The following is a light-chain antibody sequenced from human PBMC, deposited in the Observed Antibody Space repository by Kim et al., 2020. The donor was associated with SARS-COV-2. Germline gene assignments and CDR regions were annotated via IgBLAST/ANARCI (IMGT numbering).Light chain of an antibody. J-gene: IGKJ3*01. CDR2: AAS. CDR1: QSISSH. CDR3: QQSYIAPFT. Sequence: ASVGDRVTITCRTTQSISSHINWYQQKPGRAPKLLISAASTLQGGVPSRFSGSGSETDFTLTISSLQPEDFATYFCQQSYIAPFTFGPGTKVDI. V-gene: IGKV1-39*01.